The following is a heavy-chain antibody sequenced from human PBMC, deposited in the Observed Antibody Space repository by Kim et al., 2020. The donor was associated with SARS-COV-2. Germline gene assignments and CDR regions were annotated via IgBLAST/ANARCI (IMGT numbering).Heavy chain of an antibody. Sequence: GGSLRLSCAGSGFTFSNYAMSWVRQAPGKGLEWVSVIYIDVSITDYADSVKGRFTISRDNSKNTLFLQMNSLRAEDTAVYYCAKGGFDFLTGLGYYAMDVWGQETTVTVSS. V-gene: IGHV3-23*03. CDR2: IYIDVSIT. CDR3: AKGGFDFLTGLGYYAMDV. D-gene: IGHD3-9*01. CDR1: GFTFSNYA. J-gene: IGHJ6*02.